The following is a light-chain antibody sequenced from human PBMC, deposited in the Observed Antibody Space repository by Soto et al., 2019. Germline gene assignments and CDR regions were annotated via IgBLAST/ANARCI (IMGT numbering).Light chain of an antibody. CDR2: DAS. CDR3: QQYNSYSWT. CDR1: QNIRGW. J-gene: IGKJ1*01. V-gene: IGKV1-5*01. Sequence: DIRMTQSPSTLSTSVGDRVTITCRASQNIRGWLAWYQQKPGKAPKLLICDASTLESGVPSRFSGSGSGTEFTLTISSLQPDDFATYYCQQYNSYSWTFGQGTTVAIK.